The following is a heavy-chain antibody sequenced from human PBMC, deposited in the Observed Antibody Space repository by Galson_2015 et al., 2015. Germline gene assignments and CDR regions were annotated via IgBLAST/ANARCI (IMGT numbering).Heavy chain of an antibody. CDR1: GYTFTSYD. V-gene: IGHV1-8*01. J-gene: IGHJ4*02. CDR2: MNPNSGNT. CDR3: ARGLAGPSDFDY. Sequence: SVKVSCKASGYTFTSYDINWVRQATGQGLEWMGWMNPNSGNTGYAQKFQGRVAMTRNTSISTAYMELSSLRSEDTAVYYCARGLAGPSDFDYWGQGTLVTVSS.